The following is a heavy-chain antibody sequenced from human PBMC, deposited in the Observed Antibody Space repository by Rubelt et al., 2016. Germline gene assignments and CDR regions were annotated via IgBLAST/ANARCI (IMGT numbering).Heavy chain of an antibody. Sequence: EVQLVESGGGVVRPGGSLRLSCAASGFTFSSNSMNWVRQAPGKGLEWVSYIGSSSRRIYYADSVKGRFTVSRDNAKNSLYLQMNSLRDEDTAVYYCARSDITIFEVVKNWGQGTLVTVSS. D-gene: IGHD3-3*01. J-gene: IGHJ4*02. V-gene: IGHV3-48*02. CDR3: ARSDITIFEVVKN. CDR1: GFTFSSNS. CDR2: IGSSSRRI.